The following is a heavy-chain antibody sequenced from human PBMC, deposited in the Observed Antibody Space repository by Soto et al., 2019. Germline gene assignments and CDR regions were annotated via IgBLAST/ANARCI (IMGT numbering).Heavy chain of an antibody. J-gene: IGHJ6*02. CDR2: TSYDGRHT. CDR1: GFTFSEYG. D-gene: IGHD3-10*01. Sequence: QVQLVESGGGVVQPGGSLRLTCAASGFTFSEYGIHWVRQPPGKGLEWVAITSYDGRHTSYVDSVKGRFTISRDNSGNTAFLEMNRLRVEDTAVYYCAKTRNSVINYNYYDNMDVWGQGTTVTVSS. V-gene: IGHV3-30*18. CDR3: AKTRNSVINYNYYDNMDV.